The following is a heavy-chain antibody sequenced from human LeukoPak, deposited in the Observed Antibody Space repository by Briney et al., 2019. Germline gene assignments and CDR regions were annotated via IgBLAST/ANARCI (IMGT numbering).Heavy chain of an antibody. J-gene: IGHJ5*02. D-gene: IGHD5-18*01. CDR2: ISKGNT. CDR3: ARDKAHSYGRYFDP. Sequence: PSETLSLTCSVAGGSISTYYWNWIRQTPGKGLEWIGHISKGNTDYNPSLKSQVTISMDTSKNQFFLRSTSVTAADTAVYYCARDKAHSYGRYFDPWGQGALVIVSS. CDR1: GGSISTYY. V-gene: IGHV4-59*01.